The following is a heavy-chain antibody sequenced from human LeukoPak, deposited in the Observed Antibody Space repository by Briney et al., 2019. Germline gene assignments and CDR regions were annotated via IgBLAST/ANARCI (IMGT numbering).Heavy chain of an antibody. CDR2: IWYDGTNK. Sequence: PGRSLRLSCAASGFIFSSFGVHWVRQAPGKGLEWVAVIWYDGTNKYYADSVKGRFTISRDNSKNTLYLQMSSLRAEDTAVYYCARDLGISGWSFDYWGQGTLVTVSS. CDR3: ARDLGISGWSFDY. D-gene: IGHD6-19*01. V-gene: IGHV3-33*01. J-gene: IGHJ4*02. CDR1: GFIFSSFG.